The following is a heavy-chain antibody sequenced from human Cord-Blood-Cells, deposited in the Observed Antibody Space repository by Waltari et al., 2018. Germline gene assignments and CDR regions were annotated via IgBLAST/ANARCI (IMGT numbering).Heavy chain of an antibody. CDR3: ARGGYSYGYIGPFDY. CDR1: GYTFTGYY. CDR2: INPNRGGT. Sequence: QVQLVQSGAEVKKPGASVKVSCKASGYTFTGYYMHWVRQAPGQGLEWMGWINPNRGGTNDAQKFQGRVTMTRDTSISTAYMELSRLRSDDTAVYYCARGGYSYGYIGPFDYWGQGTLVTVSS. V-gene: IGHV1-2*02. D-gene: IGHD5-18*01. J-gene: IGHJ4*02.